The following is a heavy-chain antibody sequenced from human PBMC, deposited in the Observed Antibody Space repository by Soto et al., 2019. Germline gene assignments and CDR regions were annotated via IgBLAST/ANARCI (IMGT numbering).Heavy chain of an antibody. V-gene: IGHV4-59*01. CDR1: GGSISSYY. CDR2: MYNTGST. D-gene: IGHD2-21*02. CDR3: ARDLWGYCGADCYPLDV. Sequence: SETLSLTCTVSGGSISSYYWSWIRQPPGKGLEWIGYMYNTGSTIYNPSLKSRVTISVDTSKNQFSLKLDSVTAADTAVYYCARDLWGYCGADCYPLDVWGQGTTVTVSS. J-gene: IGHJ6*02.